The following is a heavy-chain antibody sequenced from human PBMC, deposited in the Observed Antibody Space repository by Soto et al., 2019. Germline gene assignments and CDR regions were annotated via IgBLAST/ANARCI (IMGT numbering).Heavy chain of an antibody. CDR3: AKPPTTETTYNWYLDL. D-gene: IGHD4-17*01. J-gene: IGHJ2*01. Sequence: QVQLVESGGGVVQPGRSLRLSCAAAGFTFRSYAMQWVRQAPGKGLEWVALITYDGSTKYYADSVKGRFTISRDNSKNTLYLQMNSLRAEDTAVYYCAKPPTTETTYNWYLDLWGRGTLVTVSS. V-gene: IGHV3-30-3*02. CDR2: ITYDGSTK. CDR1: GFTFRSYA.